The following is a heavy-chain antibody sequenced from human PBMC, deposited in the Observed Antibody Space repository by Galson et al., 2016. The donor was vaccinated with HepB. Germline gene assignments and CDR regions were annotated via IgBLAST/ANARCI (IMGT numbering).Heavy chain of an antibody. CDR3: AQFRIAPQGAGYFFDV. CDR2: IYWDDDK. J-gene: IGHJ4*02. V-gene: IGHV2-5*02. D-gene: IGHD6-6*01. Sequence: PALVKPTQTLTLTCTFSGFPLSTTGVTAGWIRQPPGKALEWLALIYWDDDKRYSPSLKSRLTITKDTSKNRVVLTVTNMDPVGPATSYCAQFRIAPQGAGYFFDVWGQGTLVTVSS. CDR1: GFPLSTTGVT.